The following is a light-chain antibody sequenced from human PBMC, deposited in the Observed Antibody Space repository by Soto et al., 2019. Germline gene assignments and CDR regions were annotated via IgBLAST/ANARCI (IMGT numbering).Light chain of an antibody. V-gene: IGKV3-15*01. CDR2: GAS. CDR3: QQYSNWPPGT. Sequence: EIVLTQSPCTLSLSPGERATLSCRASQSVRSNLAWYQQKPGQAPRLLIYGASTRATGIPARFSGSGSGTEFTLTISSLQSEDFAVYYCQQYSNWPPGTFGQGTKVDIK. CDR1: QSVRSN. J-gene: IGKJ1*01.